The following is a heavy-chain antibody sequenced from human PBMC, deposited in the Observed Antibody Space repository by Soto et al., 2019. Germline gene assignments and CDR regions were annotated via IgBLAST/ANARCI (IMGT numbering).Heavy chain of an antibody. V-gene: IGHV3-30*18. Sequence: QVQLVESGGGVVQPGRSLRLSCAASGFTFSSYGMHWVRQAPGKGLEWVAVISYDGSNKYYADSVKGRFTISRDNSKNTLYLQMNSLRAEDTAVYYCAKDRVRGYCSGGSCYGTAFDIWGQGTMVTVSS. D-gene: IGHD2-15*01. CDR3: AKDRVRGYCSGGSCYGTAFDI. J-gene: IGHJ3*02. CDR2: ISYDGSNK. CDR1: GFTFSSYG.